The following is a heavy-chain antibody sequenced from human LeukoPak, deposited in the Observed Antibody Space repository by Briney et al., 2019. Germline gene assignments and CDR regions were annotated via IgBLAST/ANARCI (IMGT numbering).Heavy chain of an antibody. CDR3: ARLGEKADFDY. CDR1: GFTFSSYW. J-gene: IGHJ4*02. D-gene: IGHD3-16*01. CDR2: IKQDGSES. Sequence: GGSLRLSCAASGFTFSSYWMSWVRQAPGKGLEWVANIKQDGSESYHVDSVKGRFTFSRDNAKNSLYLQINSLRAEDTAVYYCARLGEKADFDYWGQGTLVTVSS. V-gene: IGHV3-7*01.